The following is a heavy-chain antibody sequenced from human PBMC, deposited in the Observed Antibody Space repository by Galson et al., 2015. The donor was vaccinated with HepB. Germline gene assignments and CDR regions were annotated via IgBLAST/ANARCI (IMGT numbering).Heavy chain of an antibody. Sequence: SLRLSCAASGLTFSSYAMHWVRQAPGKGLEWVAVISYDGSNKYYADSVKGRFTISRDNSKNTLYLQMNSLRAEDTAVYYCARGRYYGSSGYVWGQGTLVTVSS. CDR1: GLTFSSYA. CDR2: ISYDGSNK. D-gene: IGHD3-22*01. V-gene: IGHV3-30-3*01. J-gene: IGHJ4*02. CDR3: ARGRYYGSSGYV.